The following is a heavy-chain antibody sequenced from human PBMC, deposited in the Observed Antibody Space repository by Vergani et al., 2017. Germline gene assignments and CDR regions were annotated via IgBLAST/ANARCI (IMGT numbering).Heavy chain of an antibody. CDR2: IIPIFGTA. V-gene: IGHV1-69*18. CDR3: AKGAWFGENYYYYYGMDV. D-gene: IGHD3-10*01. CDR1: GGTFSSYA. J-gene: IGHJ6*02. Sequence: QVQLVQSGAEVKKPGSSVKVSCKASGGTFSSYAISWVRQAPGQGLEWMGRIIPIFGTANYAQKFQGRVTITADESTSTAYMELSSLRSEDTAVYYCAKGAWFGENYYYYYGMDVWGQGTTVTVSS.